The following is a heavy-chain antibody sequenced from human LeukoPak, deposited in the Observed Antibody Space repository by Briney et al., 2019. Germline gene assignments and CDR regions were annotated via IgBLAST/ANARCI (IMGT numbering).Heavy chain of an antibody. J-gene: IGHJ4*02. CDR3: ARDPLRAPIDY. CDR2: IKQDGSEK. CDR1: GFTFSSYW. Sequence: GGSLRLSCAASGFTFSSYWMSWVRQAPGKGLEWVANIKQDGSEKCYVDSVKGRFTISRDNAKNSLYLQMNSLRAEDTAVYYCARDPLRAPIDYWGQGTLVTVSS. V-gene: IGHV3-7*05.